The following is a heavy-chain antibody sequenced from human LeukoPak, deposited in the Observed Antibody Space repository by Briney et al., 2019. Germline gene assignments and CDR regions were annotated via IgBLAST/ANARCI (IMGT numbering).Heavy chain of an antibody. V-gene: IGHV3-11*04. J-gene: IGHJ3*02. Sequence: GGSLRLSCAASGFTFSDYYMSWIRQAPGKGLECVSYISSSGSTIYYADSVKGRFTISRDNAKNSLYLQMNSLRAEDTAVYYCARVTLLPNYYDSSGLDAFDIWGQGTMVTVSS. CDR3: ARVTLLPNYYDSSGLDAFDI. D-gene: IGHD3-22*01. CDR1: GFTFSDYY. CDR2: ISSSGSTI.